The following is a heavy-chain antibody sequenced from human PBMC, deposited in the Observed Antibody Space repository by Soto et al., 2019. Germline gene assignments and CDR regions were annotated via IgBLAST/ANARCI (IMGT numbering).Heavy chain of an antibody. D-gene: IGHD5-12*01. CDR3: ARFCFPVDPTIDAHLMDV. J-gene: IGHJ6*02. CDR2: IYYSGST. Sequence: SETLSLTCTVSGGSISSGGYYWSWIRQHPGKGLEWIGYIYYSGSTYYNPSLKSRVTISVDTSKNQFSLKLSSVTAADTAVYYCARFCFPVDPTIDAHLMDVWGQGTTVTVSS. CDR1: GGSISSGGYY. V-gene: IGHV4-31*03.